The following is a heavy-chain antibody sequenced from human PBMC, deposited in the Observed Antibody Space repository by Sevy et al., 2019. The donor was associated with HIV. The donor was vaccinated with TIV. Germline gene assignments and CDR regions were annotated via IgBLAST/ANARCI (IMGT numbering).Heavy chain of an antibody. CDR3: ARDRGAVVVVPAAMI. CDR1: GFTFSSYA. Sequence: GGSLRLSCAASGFTFSSYAMHWVRQAPGKGLEWGTVISYDGSDKYYADSVKGRFTISRDNSKNTLYLRMNSLRTEDTAVYYCARDRGAVVVVPAAMIWGQGTLVTVSS. V-gene: IGHV3-30*04. J-gene: IGHJ4*02. D-gene: IGHD2-2*01. CDR2: ISYDGSDK.